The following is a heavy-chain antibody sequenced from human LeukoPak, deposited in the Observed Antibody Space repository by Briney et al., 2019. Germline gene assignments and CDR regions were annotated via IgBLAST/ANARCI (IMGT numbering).Heavy chain of an antibody. CDR3: AKDILIDYYDSSGA. Sequence: GGSLRLSCAASGFTFSSYAMSWVRQAPGKGLEWVSTISGSGSGGSTYYADSVKGRFTIPRDNSKDTLFLQMNSLRAEDTAVYYCAKDILIDYYDSSGAWGQGTLVTVSS. J-gene: IGHJ5*02. CDR1: GFTFSSYA. V-gene: IGHV3-23*01. CDR2: ISGSGSGGST. D-gene: IGHD3-22*01.